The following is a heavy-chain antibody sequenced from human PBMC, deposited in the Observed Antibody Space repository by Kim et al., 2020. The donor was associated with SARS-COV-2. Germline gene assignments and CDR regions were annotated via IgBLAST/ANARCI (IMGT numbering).Heavy chain of an antibody. D-gene: IGHD3-22*01. V-gene: IGHV1-69*13. J-gene: IGHJ3*02. Sequence: SVKVSCKASGGTFSSYAISWVRQAPGQGLEWMGGIIPIFGTANYAQKFQGRVTITADESTSTAYMELSSLRSEDTAVYYCARWGENSDYYDSSGPDAFDIWGQGTMGTVSS. CDR3: ARWGENSDYYDSSGPDAFDI. CDR2: IIPIFGTA. CDR1: GGTFSSYA.